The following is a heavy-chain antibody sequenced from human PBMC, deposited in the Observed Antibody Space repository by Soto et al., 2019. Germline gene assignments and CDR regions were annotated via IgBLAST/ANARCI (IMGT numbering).Heavy chain of an antibody. V-gene: IGHV5-51*01. J-gene: IGHJ6*04. CDR3: ARLPESGDCRSTSCKRHYYGMDV. D-gene: IGHD2-2*01. CDR1: GYSFTSYW. Sequence: PGESLKISCKGSGYSFTSYWIGWVRQMPGKGLEWMGIIYPGDSDTRYSPSFQGQVTISADKSISTAYLQWSSLKASDTAMYYCARLPESGDCRSTSCKRHYYGMDVWGEGTTVTVSS. CDR2: IYPGDSDT.